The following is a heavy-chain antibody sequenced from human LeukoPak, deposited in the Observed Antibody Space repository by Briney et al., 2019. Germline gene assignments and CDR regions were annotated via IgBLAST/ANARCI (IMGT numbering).Heavy chain of an antibody. CDR3: ARGLHDYGSGDYFDY. D-gene: IGHD3-10*01. CDR1: GGSISSGGYS. J-gene: IGHJ4*02. CDR2: IYHSGST. Sequence: SETLSLTCAVSGGSISSGGYSWSWIRQPPGKGLEWIGYIYHSGSTYYNPSLKSRATISVDRSKNQFSLKLSSVTAADTAVYYCARGLHDYGSGDYFDYWGQGTLVTVSS. V-gene: IGHV4-30-2*01.